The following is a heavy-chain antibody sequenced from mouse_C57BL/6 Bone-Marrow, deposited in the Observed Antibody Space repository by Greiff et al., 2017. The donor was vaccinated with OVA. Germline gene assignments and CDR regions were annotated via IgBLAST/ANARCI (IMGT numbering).Heavy chain of an antibody. J-gene: IGHJ1*03. Sequence: QVQLQQPGAELVRPGTSVKLSCKASGYTFTSYWMHWVKQRPVQGLEWIGVIDPSDSYTNYNQKFKGKATLTVDTSSSTAYMQLSSLTSEDSAVYYCARSYYADVWGTGTTVTVSS. D-gene: IGHD1-1*02. V-gene: IGHV1-59*01. CDR1: GYTFTSYW. CDR2: IDPSDSYT. CDR3: ARSYYADV.